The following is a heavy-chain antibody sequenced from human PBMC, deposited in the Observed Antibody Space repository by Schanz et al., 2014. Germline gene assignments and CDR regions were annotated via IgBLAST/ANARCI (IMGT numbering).Heavy chain of an antibody. CDR2: ISYDGTNT. Sequence: VQLVASGGGLVKPGGSLRLSCAVSGFTFSNYALHWVRQAPVKGLEWVAVISYDGTNTHYADSVKGRFTISRDNSKNTLYLQMNSLRAEDSAVYYCAKVGPYSGSLGAFDIWGQGTMVTVSS. D-gene: IGHD1-26*01. V-gene: IGHV3-30*04. CDR1: GFTFSNYA. J-gene: IGHJ3*02. CDR3: AKVGPYSGSLGAFDI.